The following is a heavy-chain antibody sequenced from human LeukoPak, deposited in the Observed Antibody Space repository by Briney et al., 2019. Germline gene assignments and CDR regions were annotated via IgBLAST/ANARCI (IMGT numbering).Heavy chain of an antibody. CDR1: GFTFDTYW. CDR2: INQDGSAK. V-gene: IGHV3-7*01. CDR3: GRDQTPFY. Sequence: QPGGSLRLSCAVTGFTFDTYWMSWVRQVPGKGLEWVANINQDGSAKYYVDSVKDRFTISRDNAKNSLYLQMNSLRAEDTGVYYCGRDQTPFYWGQGPLVTVSS. D-gene: IGHD2-15*01. J-gene: IGHJ4*02.